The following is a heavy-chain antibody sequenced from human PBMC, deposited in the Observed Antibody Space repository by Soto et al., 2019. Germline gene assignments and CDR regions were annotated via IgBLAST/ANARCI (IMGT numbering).Heavy chain of an antibody. D-gene: IGHD3-10*01. Sequence: GGSLRLSCAASGFTFSSYAMSWVRQAPGKELEWVSAISGSGGSTYYADSVKGRFTISRDNSKNTLYLQMNSLRAEDTAVYYCAKDELLWFGEPDDAFDIWGQGTMVTVS. CDR2: ISGSGGST. CDR1: GFTFSSYA. V-gene: IGHV3-23*01. CDR3: AKDELLWFGEPDDAFDI. J-gene: IGHJ3*02.